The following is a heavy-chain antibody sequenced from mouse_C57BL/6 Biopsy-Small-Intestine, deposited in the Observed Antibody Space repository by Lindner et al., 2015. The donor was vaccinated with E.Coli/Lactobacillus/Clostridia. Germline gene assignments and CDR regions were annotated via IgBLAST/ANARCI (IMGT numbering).Heavy chain of an antibody. CDR3: ARWGINWGVGAMDY. CDR2: ILPGSGSD. CDR1: GYTFTGYW. D-gene: IGHD4-1*02. V-gene: IGHV1-9*01. J-gene: IGHJ4*01. Sequence: VQLQESGAELLKPGASVKLSCKATGYTFTGYWIEWVKQRPGHGLEWIGEILPGSGSDNYNEKFTGKATFTADTSSNTAYMQLSSLTTEDSAIYYCARWGINWGVGAMDYWGQGTSVTASS.